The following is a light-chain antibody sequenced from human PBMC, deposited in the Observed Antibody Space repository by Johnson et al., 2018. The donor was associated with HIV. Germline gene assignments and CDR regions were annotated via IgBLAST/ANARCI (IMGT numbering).Light chain of an antibody. V-gene: IGLV1-51*01. CDR1: SSNIGNNY. CDR3: GTWDSSLRGGF. J-gene: IGLJ1*01. CDR2: DNI. Sequence: QSVLTQPPSVSAAPGQKVTISCSGSSSNIGNNYVSWYQQVPGTAPKFPIFDNINRPSGIPDRFPGSNSGTSAPLATTGLQLGDEPDYYCGTWDSSLRGGFFGTGTKVTVL.